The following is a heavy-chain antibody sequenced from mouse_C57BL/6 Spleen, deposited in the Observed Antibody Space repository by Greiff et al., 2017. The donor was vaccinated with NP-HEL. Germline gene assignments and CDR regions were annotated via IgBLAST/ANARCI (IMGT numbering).Heavy chain of an antibody. J-gene: IGHJ4*01. D-gene: IGHD2-3*01. CDR3: ARGEGYYNYYAMDY. CDR1: GYTFTSYD. Sequence: VHLVESGPELVKPGASVKLSCKASGYTFTSYDINWVKQRPGQGLEWIGWIYPRDGSTKYNEKFKGKATLTVDTSSSTAYMELHSLTSEDSAVYFCARGEGYYNYYAMDYWGQGTSVTVSS. V-gene: IGHV1-85*01. CDR2: IYPRDGST.